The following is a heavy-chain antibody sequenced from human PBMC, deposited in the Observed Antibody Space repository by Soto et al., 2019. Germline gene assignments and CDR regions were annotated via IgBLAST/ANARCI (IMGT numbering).Heavy chain of an antibody. V-gene: IGHV3-72*01. D-gene: IGHD3-22*01. Sequence: YWGWVRQAPGKGLERVGRSRDKAQGYSTAYAASVRGRFTTSRDESKTSVYLQMNSLKTEDTAVYYCVRATYLSDSSGYTRCFVYGGQGTLVTVSS. CDR1: Y. J-gene: IGHJ4*02. CDR2: SRDKAQGYST. CDR3: VRATYLSDSSGYTRCFVY.